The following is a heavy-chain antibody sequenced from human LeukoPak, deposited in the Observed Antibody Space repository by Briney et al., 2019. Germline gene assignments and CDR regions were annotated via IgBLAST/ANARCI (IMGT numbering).Heavy chain of an antibody. CDR1: GGSISSYY. J-gene: IGHJ4*02. Sequence: SETLSLTCTVSGGSISSYYWSWNRQPPGKGLEWIGYIYYSGNTNYNPSLKSRVTISVDTSKNQFSLNLSSVTAADTAVYYCARHPHIAAAVDSWGQGTLVTVSS. CDR2: IYYSGNT. D-gene: IGHD6-13*01. V-gene: IGHV4-59*08. CDR3: ARHPHIAAAVDS.